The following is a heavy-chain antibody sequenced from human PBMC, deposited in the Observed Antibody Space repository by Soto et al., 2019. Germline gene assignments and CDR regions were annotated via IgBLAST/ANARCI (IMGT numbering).Heavy chain of an antibody. D-gene: IGHD3-3*01. V-gene: IGHV1-18*04. CDR3: ARDPVLRFLEWFSYYYYGMDV. J-gene: IGHJ6*02. CDR1: GYNFTSYG. CDR2: ISAYNGNT. Sequence: ASVQVSCKTSGYNFTSYGISWVRQAPGQGLEWMGWISAYNGNTNYAQKLQGRVTITTDTSTSTAYMELRSLRSDDTAVYYCARDPVLRFLEWFSYYYYGMDVWGQGTTVTVSS.